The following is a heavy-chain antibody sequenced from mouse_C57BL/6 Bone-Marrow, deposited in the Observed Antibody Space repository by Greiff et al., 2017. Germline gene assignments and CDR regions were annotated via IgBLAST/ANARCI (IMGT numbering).Heavy chain of an antibody. CDR3: ADDGYSPFDY. CDR2: IHPNSGST. CDR1: GYTFTSYW. D-gene: IGHD2-3*01. Sequence: QVQLQQPGAELVKPGASVKLSCKASGYTFTSYWMHWVKQRPGQGLEWIGMIHPNSGSTNYNEKFKSKATLTVDKSSSTSYMQLSSLTSEDSAVYYCADDGYSPFDYWGQGTTLTVSS. V-gene: IGHV1-64*01. J-gene: IGHJ2*01.